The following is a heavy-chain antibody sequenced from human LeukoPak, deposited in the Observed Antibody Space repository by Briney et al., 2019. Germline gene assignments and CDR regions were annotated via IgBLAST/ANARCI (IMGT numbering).Heavy chain of an antibody. CDR2: INWNGGST. V-gene: IGHV3-20*01. CDR1: GFTFDDYG. J-gene: IGHJ5*02. D-gene: IGHD3-22*01. CDR3: ARMGTDYYDSSGYPGWFDP. Sequence: PGGSLRLSCAASGFTFDDYGMSWVRQAPGKGLEWVSGINWNGGSTGYADSVKGRFTISRDNAKNSLYLQMNSLRAEDTALYHCARMGTDYYDSSGYPGWFDPWGQGTLATVSS.